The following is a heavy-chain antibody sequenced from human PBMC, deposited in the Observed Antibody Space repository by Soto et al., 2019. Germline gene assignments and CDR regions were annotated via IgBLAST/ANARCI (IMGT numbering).Heavy chain of an antibody. D-gene: IGHD6-19*01. CDR1: GGSISSSSYY. CDR2: IYYSGST. CDR3: ARQGIAVAGTLLADFDP. Sequence: PSETLSLTCTVSGGSISSSSYYWGWIRQPPGKGLEWIGSIYYSGSTYYNPSLKSRVTISVDTSKNQFSLKLSSVTAADTAVYYCARQGIAVAGTLLADFDPWGQGTLVTV. V-gene: IGHV4-39*01. J-gene: IGHJ5*02.